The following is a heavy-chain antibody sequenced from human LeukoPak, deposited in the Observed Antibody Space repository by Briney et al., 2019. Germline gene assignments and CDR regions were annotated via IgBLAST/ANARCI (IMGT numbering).Heavy chain of an antibody. V-gene: IGHV3-23*01. CDR1: GFTFTSYD. CDR2: ISAGGSTI. CDR3: AKDRYGDYGGIDY. Sequence: GGSLRLSCEASGFTFTSYDMNWVRQAPGKGLEWVSVISAGGSTIYYADSVKGRFTISRDNSKNTMYLQMNSLRADDTAVYYCAKDRYGDYGGIDYWGQGTLVTVPS. J-gene: IGHJ4*02. D-gene: IGHD4-17*01.